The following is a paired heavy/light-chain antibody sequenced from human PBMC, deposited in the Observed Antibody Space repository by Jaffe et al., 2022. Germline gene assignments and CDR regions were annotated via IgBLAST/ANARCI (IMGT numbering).Heavy chain of an antibody. J-gene: IGHJ4*02. V-gene: IGHV1-69*05. Sequence: QVQLVQSGAEVKKPGSSVKVSCKASGGTFSSYAISWVRQAPGQGLEWMGGIIPIFGTANYAQKFQGRVTITTDESTSTAYMELSSLRSEDTAVYYCARAGSGYSYGLNTIYYFDYWGQGTLVTVSS. D-gene: IGHD5-18*01. CDR3: ARAGSGYSYGLNTIYYFDY. CDR2: IIPIFGTA. CDR1: GGTFSSYA.
Light chain of an antibody. CDR2: AAS. CDR3: QQYYSTPLRTIT. CDR1: QGISNS. J-gene: IGKJ5*01. Sequence: DIQMTQSPSSLSASVGDRVTITCRASQGISNSLAWYQQKPGKAPKLLLYAASRLESGVPSRFSGSGSGTDYTLTISSLQPEDFATYYCQQYYSTPLRTITFGQGTRLEIK. V-gene: IGKV1-NL1*01.